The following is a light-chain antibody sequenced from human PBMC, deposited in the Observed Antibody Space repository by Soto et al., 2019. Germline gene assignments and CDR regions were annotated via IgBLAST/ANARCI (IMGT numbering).Light chain of an antibody. Sequence: QLVLPQPSSLSASPGASASLTCTLRSGINVGTYRIYWYQQKPGSPPQYLLNYRSASDNQQGSGVPSRFSGSKDASANAGILLISGLQSEDEADYYCMICHNSAYVFGAGTKLTVL. J-gene: IGLJ1*01. CDR1: SGINVGTYR. CDR2: YRSASDN. V-gene: IGLV5-45*03. CDR3: MICHNSAYV.